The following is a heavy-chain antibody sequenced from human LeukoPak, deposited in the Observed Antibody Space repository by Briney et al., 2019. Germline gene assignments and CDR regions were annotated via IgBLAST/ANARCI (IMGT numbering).Heavy chain of an antibody. Sequence: SETLSLTCAGYGGSISGYYWSWIRQPPGKGLEWIGEINHSGGTNYNPSLESRVTMSIDTSKNQFSLNLSSLTAADTAVYYCARKILGYCSGGSCPKWGQGTLVTVSS. CDR2: INHSGGT. D-gene: IGHD2-15*01. CDR1: GGSISGYY. CDR3: ARKILGYCSGGSCPK. V-gene: IGHV4-34*01. J-gene: IGHJ4*02.